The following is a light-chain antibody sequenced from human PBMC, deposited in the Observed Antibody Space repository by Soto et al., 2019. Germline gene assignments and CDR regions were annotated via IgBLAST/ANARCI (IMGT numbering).Light chain of an antibody. J-gene: IGKJ4*01. CDR2: GAS. CDR1: QDISTL. V-gene: IGKV1D-12*01. Sequence: DIQMTQSPSSVSASIGDTVTITCRASQDISTLLAWYQQKPGKAPKLLIYGASTLESGVPSRFSGRGSGTDFTLTIRSMQPEDFATYFGQQADSFPLTFGGGTKVEMK. CDR3: QQADSFPLT.